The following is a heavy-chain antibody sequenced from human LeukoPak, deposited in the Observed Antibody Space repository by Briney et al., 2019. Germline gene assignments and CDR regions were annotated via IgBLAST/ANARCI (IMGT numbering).Heavy chain of an antibody. CDR1: GFSLSTSGVG. Sequence: SGPTLVNPTQTLTLTCTFSGFSLSTSGVGVGWIRQPPGKALEWIALIYWNDGKRYSPSLKSRLTISKDTSKNQVVLTMTNMDPVDTATYYCARSYSDYDYFNNWFDPWGQGTLVTVSS. CDR3: ARSYSDYDYFNNWFDP. J-gene: IGHJ5*02. V-gene: IGHV2-5*01. CDR2: IYWNDGK. D-gene: IGHD5-12*01.